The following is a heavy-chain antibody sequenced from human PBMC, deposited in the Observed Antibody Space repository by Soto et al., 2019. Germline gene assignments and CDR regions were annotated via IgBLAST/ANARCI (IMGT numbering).Heavy chain of an antibody. CDR1: GGTFSSYT. D-gene: IGHD2-15*01. CDR3: ARDSPDSKDAFDI. J-gene: IGHJ3*02. V-gene: IGHV1-69*04. Sequence: ASVKVSCKASGGTFSSYTISWVRQAPGQGLEWMGRIIPILGIANYAQKFQGRVTITADKSTSTAYMELSSLRSEDTAVYYCARDSPDSKDAFDIWGQGTMVTVSS. CDR2: IIPILGIA.